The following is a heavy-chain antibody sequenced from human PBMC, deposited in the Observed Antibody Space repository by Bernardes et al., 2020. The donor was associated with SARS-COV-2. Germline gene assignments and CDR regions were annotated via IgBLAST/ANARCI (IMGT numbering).Heavy chain of an antibody. CDR3: ARDLSHLVRRGFDL. CDR1: GGSIGSYY. CDR2: IYYSGST. J-gene: IGHJ2*01. D-gene: IGHD3-10*01. Sequence: TLSLTFTFSGGSIGSYYLAWIRQPPGKGLEWIGYIYYSGSTNYNPSLKSRVTISVDRSQNQFSLNLSSVTPADTAVYYCARDLSHLVRRGFDLWGRGTLVTVSS. V-gene: IGHV4-59*01.